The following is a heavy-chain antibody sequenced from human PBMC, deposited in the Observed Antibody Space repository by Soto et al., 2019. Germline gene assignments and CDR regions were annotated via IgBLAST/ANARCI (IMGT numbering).Heavy chain of an antibody. CDR3: ARDLKGDSYAYYYYGMDV. Sequence: ASVKVSCKASGYTFTGYYTHWVRQAPGQGLEWMGWINPNSGGTNYAQKFQGWVTMTRDTSISTAYMELSRLRSDDTAVYYCARDLKGDSYAYYYYGMDVWGQGTTVTVSS. D-gene: IGHD5-18*01. CDR2: INPNSGGT. CDR1: GYTFTGYY. V-gene: IGHV1-2*04. J-gene: IGHJ6*02.